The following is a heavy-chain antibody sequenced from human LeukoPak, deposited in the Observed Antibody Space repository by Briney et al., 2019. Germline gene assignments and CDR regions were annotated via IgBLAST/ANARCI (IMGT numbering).Heavy chain of an antibody. CDR1: GGSFSGYY. V-gene: IGHV4-34*01. J-gene: IGHJ3*02. Sequence: SETLSLTCAVYGGSFSGYYWSWIRQPPGKGLEWIGEINHSGSTNYNPSLKSRVTISVDTSKNQFSLKLSSVTAADTAVYYCARGANYYDSSGNHDASDIWGQGTMVTVSS. CDR2: INHSGST. CDR3: ARGANYYDSSGNHDASDI. D-gene: IGHD3-22*01.